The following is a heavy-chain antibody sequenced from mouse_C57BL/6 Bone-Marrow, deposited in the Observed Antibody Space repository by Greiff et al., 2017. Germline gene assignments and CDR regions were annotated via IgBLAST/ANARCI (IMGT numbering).Heavy chain of an antibody. D-gene: IGHD2-4*01. CDR3: ARGGIYYDYGDFDY. J-gene: IGHJ2*01. CDR1: GFTFSDYY. Sequence: EVKLVESGGGLVQPGGSLKLSCAASGFTFSDYYMYWVRQTPEKRLEWVAYISNGGGSTYYPDTVKGRFTISRDNAKNTLYLQMSRLKSEGTAMYYCARGGIYYDYGDFDYWGQGTTLTVSS. V-gene: IGHV5-12*01. CDR2: ISNGGGST.